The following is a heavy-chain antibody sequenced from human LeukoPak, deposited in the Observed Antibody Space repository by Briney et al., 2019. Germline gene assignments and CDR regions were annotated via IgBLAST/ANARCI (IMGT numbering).Heavy chain of an antibody. D-gene: IGHD1-26*01. CDR1: GGTFSSYA. CDR2: IIPIFGTA. Sequence: ASVKVSCKASGGTFSSYAISWVRHAPGQGLEWMGGIIPIFGTANYAQKFQGRVTTTADKSTSTAHMELSSLRSEHTAVYYCAMSQSGSSTDFDYWGQGTLVTVSS. V-gene: IGHV1-69*06. CDR3: AMSQSGSSTDFDY. J-gene: IGHJ4*02.